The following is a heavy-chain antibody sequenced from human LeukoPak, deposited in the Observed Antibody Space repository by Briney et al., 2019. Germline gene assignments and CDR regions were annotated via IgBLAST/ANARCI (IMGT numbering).Heavy chain of an antibody. J-gene: IGHJ6*02. CDR3: AKDYGDQSYYYYGMDV. CDR2: ISYDGSNK. CDR1: GFTFSSYG. V-gene: IGHV3-30*18. D-gene: IGHD4-17*01. Sequence: GGSLRLSCAASGFTFSSYGMHWVRQAPGKGLEGVAVISYDGSNKYYADSVKGRFTISRDNSKNTLYLQMNSLRAEDTAVYYCAKDYGDQSYYYYGMDVWGQGTTVTVSS.